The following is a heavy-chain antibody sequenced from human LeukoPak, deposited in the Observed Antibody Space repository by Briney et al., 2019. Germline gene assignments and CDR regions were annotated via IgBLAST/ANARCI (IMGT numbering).Heavy chain of an antibody. CDR2: ITSGGGFK. CDR1: GFPFSDFH. CDR3: ARVRPGSSGSYYRTS. V-gene: IGHV3-11*04. J-gene: IGHJ4*02. Sequence: PGGSLRLSCVGAGFPFSDFHMSWIRQAPGKGLEWVSYITSGGGFKYYADSVKGRFSISRDDSTDSLYLQMNSLRVEDTAVYYCARVRPGSSGSYYRTSWGQGTLVTVSS. D-gene: IGHD3-22*01.